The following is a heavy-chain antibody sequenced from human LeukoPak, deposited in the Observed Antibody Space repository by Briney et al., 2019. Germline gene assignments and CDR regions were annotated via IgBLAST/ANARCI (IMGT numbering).Heavy chain of an antibody. D-gene: IGHD5-18*01. CDR2: ISGSGGST. V-gene: IGHV3-23*01. CDR1: GFTFSSYA. CDR3: AKYRGYSYGYETDYYYYVMDV. J-gene: IGHJ6*02. Sequence: PGGSLRLSCAASGFTFSSYAMSWVRQAPGKGLEWVSAISGSGGSTYYADSVKGRFTISRDNSKNTLYLQMNSLRAEDTAVYYCAKYRGYSYGYETDYYYYVMDVWGQGTPVTVSS.